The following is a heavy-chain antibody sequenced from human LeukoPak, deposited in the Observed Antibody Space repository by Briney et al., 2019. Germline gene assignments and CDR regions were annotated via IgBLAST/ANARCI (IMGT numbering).Heavy chain of an antibody. CDR2: ISAYNGNT. Sequence: GASVKVSCKASGYTFTSYGISWVRQAPGQGLEWMGWISAYNGNTNYAQKLQGRVTMTTETSTSTAYMELRSLISDDTAVYYCASVRTGRGVWLDWGQGTLVTVSS. V-gene: IGHV1-18*04. CDR3: ASVRTGRGVWLD. CDR1: GYTFTSYG. D-gene: IGHD2-8*01. J-gene: IGHJ4*02.